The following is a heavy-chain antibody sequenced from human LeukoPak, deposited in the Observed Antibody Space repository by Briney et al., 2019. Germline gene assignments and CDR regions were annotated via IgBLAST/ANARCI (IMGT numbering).Heavy chain of an antibody. D-gene: IGHD1-26*01. V-gene: IGHV4-59*08. CDR2: IYYSGST. CDR3: ARHQDSGSYYGFDY. CDR1: GGSITNYY. J-gene: IGHJ4*02. Sequence: PSETLSLTCTVSGGSITNYYWTWIRQPPGKGLEWIGYIYYSGSTNYNPSLKSRLTISVDTSKNHFSLNLSSVTAADTAVYHCARHQDSGSYYGFDYWGQGTLVTVSS.